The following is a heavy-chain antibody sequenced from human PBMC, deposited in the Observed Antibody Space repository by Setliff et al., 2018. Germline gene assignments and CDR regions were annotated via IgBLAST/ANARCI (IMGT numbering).Heavy chain of an antibody. CDR2: INQGGSDQ. CDR1: GFVVTNSE. Sequence: PGGSLRLSCAASGFVVTNSEMSWVRQAPGKGLEWVANINQGGSDQFYVESVKGRFTISRDNAKNSLYLQMNSLRVEDTAVYYCARDVFDFRTGQAGPWGQGTLVTVSS. V-gene: IGHV3-7*01. J-gene: IGHJ5*02. D-gene: IGHD3-3*01. CDR3: ARDVFDFRTGQAGP.